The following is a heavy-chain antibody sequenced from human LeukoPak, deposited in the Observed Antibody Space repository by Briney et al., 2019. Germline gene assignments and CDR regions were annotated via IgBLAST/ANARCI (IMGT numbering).Heavy chain of an antibody. J-gene: IGHJ5*02. CDR2: ISTRSAYI. D-gene: IGHD6-13*01. Sequence: PGESLRLSCAASGFGFSDYTMNWVRLTPGKGLEWVSSISTRSAYIFYADSVKGRFSISRDNAKNFLNLQLNSLRVEDTAVYYCARDPPPGVYSGMDAWGQGTLVTVSS. V-gene: IGHV3-21*06. CDR1: GFGFSDYT. CDR3: ARDPPPGVYSGMDA.